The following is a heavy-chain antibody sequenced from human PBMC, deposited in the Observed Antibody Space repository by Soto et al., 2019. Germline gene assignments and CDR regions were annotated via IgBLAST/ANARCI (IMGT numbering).Heavy chain of an antibody. CDR2: IIPILGIA. J-gene: IGHJ5*02. CDR3: ASHYCSSTSCRDWFDP. CDR1: GGTFSSYT. V-gene: IGHV1-69*02. D-gene: IGHD2-2*01. Sequence: QVQLVQSGAEVKKPGSSVKVSCKASGGTFSSYTISWVRQAPGQGLEWMGRIIPILGIANYAQKFQGRVTITADKSTSTAYMELSSLRSEDTAVYYCASHYCSSTSCRDWFDPWGQGTMVTVS.